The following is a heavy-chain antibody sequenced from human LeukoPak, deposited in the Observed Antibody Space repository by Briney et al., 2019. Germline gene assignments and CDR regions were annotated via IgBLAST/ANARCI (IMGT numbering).Heavy chain of an antibody. V-gene: IGHV3-48*04. Sequence: PGRSLRLSCAASGFTFGSYSMNWVRHAPGKGLEWVSYIGHTGSITDYADSVKGRFTISRDNAKNSLYLQMNTLRAEDTAVYYCVRDGAVVTSGSYPWRYFQCWGQGTLVTVSS. CDR1: GFTFGSYS. CDR2: IGHTGSIT. J-gene: IGHJ1*01. CDR3: VRDGAVVTSGSYPWRYFQC. D-gene: IGHD3-10*01.